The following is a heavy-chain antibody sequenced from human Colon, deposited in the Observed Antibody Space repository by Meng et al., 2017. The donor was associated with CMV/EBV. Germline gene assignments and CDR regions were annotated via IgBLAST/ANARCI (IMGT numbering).Heavy chain of an antibody. V-gene: IGHV3-53*01. CDR1: GISVSGNY. D-gene: IGHD4-11*01. CDR2: IYSSGRT. CDR3: AGETGLPNGMDV. Sequence: GESLKISCVVSGISVSGNYMTWVRQAPGKGLEWLSVIYSSGRTFYGDSAKGRFTISRDNSKNTLFLQMNSLRAEDTAVYYCAGETGLPNGMDVWGQGTTVTVSS. J-gene: IGHJ6*02.